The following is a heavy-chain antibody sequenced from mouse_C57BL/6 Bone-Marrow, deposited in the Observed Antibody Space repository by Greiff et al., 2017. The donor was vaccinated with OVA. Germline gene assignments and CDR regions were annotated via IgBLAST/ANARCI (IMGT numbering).Heavy chain of an antibody. CDR3: ARSDYYGSPSYWYFDV. D-gene: IGHD1-1*01. CDR1: GYAFSSSW. J-gene: IGHJ1*03. V-gene: IGHV1-82*01. Sequence: VKLVESGPELVKPGASVKISCKASGYAFSSSWMNWVKQRPGKGLEWIGRIYPGDGDTNYNGQFKGKATLTADKSSSTAYMQLISLTSEDSAVYFCARSDYYGSPSYWYFDVWGTGTTVTVSS. CDR2: IYPGDGDT.